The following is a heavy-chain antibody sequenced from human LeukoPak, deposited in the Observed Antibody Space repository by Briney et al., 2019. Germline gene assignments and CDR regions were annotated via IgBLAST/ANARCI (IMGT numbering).Heavy chain of an antibody. CDR3: AXXXXAAXXSGQVFDP. Sequence: SETLSLTCAVYGGSFSGYYWSWIRQPPGKGLEWIGEINHSGSTNYNPSLKSRVTISVDTSKNQFSLKLSSVTAADTAGYYCAXXXXAAXXSGQVFDPWGQGTLVTVSS. J-gene: IGHJ5*02. CDR1: GGSFSGYY. D-gene: IGHD6-13*01. CDR2: INHSGST. V-gene: IGHV4-34*01.